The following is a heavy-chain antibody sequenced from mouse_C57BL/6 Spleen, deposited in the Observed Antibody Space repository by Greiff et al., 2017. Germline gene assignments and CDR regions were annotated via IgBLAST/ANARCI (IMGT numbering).Heavy chain of an antibody. CDR2: ISDGGSYT. V-gene: IGHV5-4*03. J-gene: IGHJ4*01. CDR3: ASEQGYGSSFYAMDD. CDR1: GFTFSSSA. D-gene: IGHD1-1*01. Sequence: EVMLVESGGGLVKPGGSLKLSCAASGFTFSSSAMSWVRQTPEKRLEWVATISDGGSYTYYPDNVKGRFTISSDNAKTNPYLQMSRLKAEDTAMYYCASEQGYGSSFYAMDDWGQGTSVTVSS.